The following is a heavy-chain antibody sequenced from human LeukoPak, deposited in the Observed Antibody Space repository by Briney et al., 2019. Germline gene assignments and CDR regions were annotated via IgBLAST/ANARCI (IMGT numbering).Heavy chain of an antibody. Sequence: KSSETLSLTCTVSGGSISSSSYYWGWIRQPPGKGLEWIGSIYYSGSTYYNPSLKSRVTISVDTSKNQFSLKLSSVTAADTAVYYCARDLGNYYGSGSYYNPHYWSQGTLVTVSS. CDR1: GGSISSSSYY. V-gene: IGHV4-39*07. D-gene: IGHD3-10*01. J-gene: IGHJ4*02. CDR3: ARDLGNYYGSGSYYNPHY. CDR2: IYYSGST.